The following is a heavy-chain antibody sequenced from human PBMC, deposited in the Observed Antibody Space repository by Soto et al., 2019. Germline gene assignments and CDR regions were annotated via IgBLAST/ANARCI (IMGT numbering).Heavy chain of an antibody. CDR2: ISKDGMNK. CDR3: ARDIYSSDYFLKWFEP. CDR1: GFSFSSYA. Sequence: QVRLVESGGGVVQPGRSLRLSCSASGFSFSSYAMYWFRQPPGKGLEWVAVISKDGMNKNYADSVKGRVTVSRDNANYSPDLQLNSQRGEDTAMYYCARDIYSSDYFLKWFEPWGQGTLVTVSS. J-gene: IGHJ5*02. V-gene: IGHV3-30*04. D-gene: IGHD6-19*01.